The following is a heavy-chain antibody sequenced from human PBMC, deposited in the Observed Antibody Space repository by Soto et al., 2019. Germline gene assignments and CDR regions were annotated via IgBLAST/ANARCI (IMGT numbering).Heavy chain of an antibody. J-gene: IGHJ5*02. V-gene: IGHV4-39*01. D-gene: IGHD3-22*01. CDR3: ARTSYDSSGTAADP. CDR2: VYYTGAT. Sequence: SETLSLTCTVSGGSISSSSYYWGWIRQPPGKGLEWLGTVYYTGATYYNPSLQSRVTMSVDTSKNQFSLKLRSVTAADTAVYYCARTSYDSSGTAADPWGQGTLVTVS. CDR1: GGSISSSSYY.